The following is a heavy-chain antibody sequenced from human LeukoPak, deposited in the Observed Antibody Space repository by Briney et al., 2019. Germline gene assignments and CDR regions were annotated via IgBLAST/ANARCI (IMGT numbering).Heavy chain of an antibody. Sequence: GGSLRLSCAASGFTFSSYGLHWVRQAPGKRLEWVAIISYDGSNKYYADSVKGRFTISRDNSKNTLYLQMNSLRVEDTAVYYCANADAGDYWGQGTLVTVSS. CDR3: ANADAGDY. V-gene: IGHV3-30*18. J-gene: IGHJ4*02. CDR1: GFTFSSYG. CDR2: ISYDGSNK.